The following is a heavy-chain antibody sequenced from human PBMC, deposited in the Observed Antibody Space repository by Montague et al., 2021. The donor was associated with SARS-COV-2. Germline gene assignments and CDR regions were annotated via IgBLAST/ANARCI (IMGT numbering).Heavy chain of an antibody. J-gene: IGHJ6*02. CDR1: GGSTNYYY. V-gene: IGHV4-59*01. CDR2: MYYSGRT. Sequence: SETLFLTCIVSGGSTNYYYWSWIRQSPGKGLEWIGYMYYSGRTNXKPSLKCRVTMSIDRSKNQFSLKLRSVTAADTAVYYCARVARYCTNGVCQTYYYYGLDVWGQGTTVTVSS. D-gene: IGHD2-8*01. CDR3: ARVARYCTNGVCQTYYYYGLDV.